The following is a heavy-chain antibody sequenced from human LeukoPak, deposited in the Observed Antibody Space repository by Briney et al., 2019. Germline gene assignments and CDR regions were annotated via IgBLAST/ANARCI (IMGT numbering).Heavy chain of an antibody. Sequence: PGGSLRLSCAASGFTFSNYAMHWVRQAPGKGLEWVAVISYGGTDKYFADSVKGRFTISRDTSKNTLFLQMNSLRAEDTAMYYCARGTPFGVVLSGKGENFDYWGQGTLVTVSS. D-gene: IGHD3-3*01. CDR2: ISYGGTDK. CDR1: GFTFSNYA. CDR3: ARGTPFGVVLSGKGENFDY. V-gene: IGHV3-30*01. J-gene: IGHJ4*02.